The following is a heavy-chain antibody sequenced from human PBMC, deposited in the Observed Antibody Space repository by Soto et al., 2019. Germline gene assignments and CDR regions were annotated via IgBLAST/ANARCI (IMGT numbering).Heavy chain of an antibody. CDR2: IGGSVDGDRSGIP. V-gene: IGHV3-23*01. CDR3: AKGGWLDT. CDR1: GFNFDFFA. J-gene: IGHJ5*02. Sequence: EVQLLESGGGLVQPGGSLRLSCVASGFNFDFFAMSWVRQAPGEGLEWVSVIGGSVDGDRSGIPYYIQSVEGRFTISRDDSKNTLYLQMNSLRVEDTAVFYCAKGGWLDTWGQGTLVTVSS. D-gene: IGHD5-12*01.